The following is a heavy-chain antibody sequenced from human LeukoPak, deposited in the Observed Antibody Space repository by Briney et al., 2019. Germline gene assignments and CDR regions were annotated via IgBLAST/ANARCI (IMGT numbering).Heavy chain of an antibody. V-gene: IGHV4-4*07. Sequence: SETLSLTCTVSGVSITSYHWSWIRQPAGRELEWIGRIHASGSSNYNPSLKSRVTMSVDTSKNQFSLKLTSVTAADTAVYYCAREGLYSYGYSYFVYWGQGTLVAVSS. CDR3: AREGLYSYGYSYFVY. CDR2: IHASGSS. CDR1: GVSITSYH. D-gene: IGHD5-18*01. J-gene: IGHJ4*02.